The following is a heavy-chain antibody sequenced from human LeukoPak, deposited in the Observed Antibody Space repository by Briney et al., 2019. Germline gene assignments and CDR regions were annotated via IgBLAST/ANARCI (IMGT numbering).Heavy chain of an antibody. CDR3: VRDQDFYYGMDV. Sequence: GGSLRLSCAASGFTFNYYWMHWVRQAPGKGLVWVSRITTDGSSTSYAGSVKGRFTISRDNAKKMLYLQMNSLRAEDTAVYYCVRDQDFYYGMDVWGPGTTVTVSS. CDR1: GFTFNYYW. V-gene: IGHV3-74*01. CDR2: ITTDGSST. J-gene: IGHJ6*02.